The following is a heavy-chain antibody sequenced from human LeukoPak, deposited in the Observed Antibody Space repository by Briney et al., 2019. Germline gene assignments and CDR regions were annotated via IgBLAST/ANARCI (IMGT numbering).Heavy chain of an antibody. CDR3: SKDPDSSGRYYGSPFDY. J-gene: IGHJ4*02. CDR2: ISASGTNT. D-gene: IGHD6-19*01. Sequence: GGSPRLSCAASGFTFSDYAMNWVRHAPGKGLQWVSLISASGTNTHYADSVKGRFTIARDDSKNTLFLQMDGLRAEDTAIYYCSKDPDSSGRYYGSPFDYWGQGTLVTVSS. CDR1: GFTFSDYA. V-gene: IGHV3-23*01.